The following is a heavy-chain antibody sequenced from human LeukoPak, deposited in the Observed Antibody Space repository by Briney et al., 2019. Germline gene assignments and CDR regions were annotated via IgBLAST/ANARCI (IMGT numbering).Heavy chain of an antibody. V-gene: IGHV5-51*01. CDR2: IYPGDSDT. J-gene: IGHJ5*02. CDR1: GYSFTSYW. D-gene: IGHD4-17*01. Sequence: GESLKISCKGSGYSFTSYWIGWVRQMPGKGLEWMGIIYPGDSDTRYSPSFQGQVTISADKSISTAYLQWSSLKASDTAMYYCARPGGDPSEYNWFDPWGQGTLVTVSS. CDR3: ARPGGDPSEYNWFDP.